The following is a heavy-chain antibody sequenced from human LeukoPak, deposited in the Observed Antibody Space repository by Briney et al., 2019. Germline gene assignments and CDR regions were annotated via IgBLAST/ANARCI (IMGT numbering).Heavy chain of an antibody. Sequence: ASVKVSCKASGYTFTGYYMHWVRQAPGQGLEWMGWINPNSGGTNYAQKFQGRVTMTRDTSISTAHMELSRLRSDDTAVYYCARGSSSDYVFDIWGQGTLVTVSS. CDR3: ARGSSSDYVFDI. J-gene: IGHJ3*02. D-gene: IGHD3-22*01. CDR2: INPNSGGT. CDR1: GYTFTGYY. V-gene: IGHV1-2*02.